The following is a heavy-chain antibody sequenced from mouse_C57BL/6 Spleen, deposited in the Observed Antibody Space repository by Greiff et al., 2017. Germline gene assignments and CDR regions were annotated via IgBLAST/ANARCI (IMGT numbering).Heavy chain of an antibody. J-gene: IGHJ1*03. CDR3: ARLVAPYWYFDV. CDR2: IYPGSGST. V-gene: IGHV1-55*01. Sequence: QVQLQQPGAELVKPGASVKMSCKASGYTFTSYWITWVKQRPGQGLEWIGDIYPGSGSTDYNEKFKSKATLTVDTSSSTAYMQLSSLTSEDSAVYYCARLVAPYWYFDVWGTGTTVTVSS. CDR1: GYTFTSYW. D-gene: IGHD1-1*01.